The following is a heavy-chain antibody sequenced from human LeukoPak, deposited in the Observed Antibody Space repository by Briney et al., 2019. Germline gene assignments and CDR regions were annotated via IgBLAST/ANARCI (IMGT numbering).Heavy chain of an antibody. D-gene: IGHD2-15*01. CDR1: GFTFSRYW. V-gene: IGHV3-74*01. CDR3: ATAGGDGSRMGFDP. J-gene: IGHJ5*02. Sequence: GGSLRLSCADSGFTFSRYWMHWVRQTSGKGPVWVSCISADGSVTRYADSVKGRFTISRDDTKSTLYLQMHSLRAEDTAVYYCATAGGDGSRMGFDPWGQGTLVTVSS. CDR2: ISADGSVT.